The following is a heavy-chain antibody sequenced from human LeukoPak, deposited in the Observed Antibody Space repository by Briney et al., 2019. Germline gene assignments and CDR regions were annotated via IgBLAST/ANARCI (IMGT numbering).Heavy chain of an antibody. D-gene: IGHD6-19*01. CDR1: GYTFTTYY. Sequence: ASVKVSCKASGYTFTTYYIHWVRRAPGQGLEWMGVIDPTSGKTNYAQKFQGRVTMNRDMSTSTIYLELTSLRSDDTAFYYCARDLRTVTVAGLGVFDIWGQGTIVSVSS. J-gene: IGHJ3*02. V-gene: IGHV1-46*01. CDR2: IDPTSGKT. CDR3: ARDLRTVTVAGLGVFDI.